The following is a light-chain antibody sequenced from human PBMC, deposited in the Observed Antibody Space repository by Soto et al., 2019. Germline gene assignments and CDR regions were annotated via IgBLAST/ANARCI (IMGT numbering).Light chain of an antibody. Sequence: DIQMTHSPSTLSASVEDRVTITCQASQSIISWLAWYQQKPGKDPKPLIYKASSLESGVPSRFSGSGSGTEFTLTISSLQPDDFAVYYCQQYGSSPVTFGQGTRLEIK. CDR1: QSIISW. CDR3: QQYGSSPVT. J-gene: IGKJ5*01. CDR2: KAS. V-gene: IGKV1-5*03.